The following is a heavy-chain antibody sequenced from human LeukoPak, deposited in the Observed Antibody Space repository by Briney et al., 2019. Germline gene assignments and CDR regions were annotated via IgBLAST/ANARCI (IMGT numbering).Heavy chain of an antibody. D-gene: IGHD3-9*01. Sequence: GGSLRLSCAASGFTFRSYWMHWVRQAPGKGLVWVSRINIDGSSGSYADSVEGRFTISRDNAKNTLYLQMNSLRAEDTAVYYCASELRYFDWSDPPHYYYGMDVWGQGTTVTVSS. CDR2: INIDGSSG. CDR3: ASELRYFDWSDPPHYYYGMDV. J-gene: IGHJ6*02. CDR1: GFTFRSYW. V-gene: IGHV3-74*01.